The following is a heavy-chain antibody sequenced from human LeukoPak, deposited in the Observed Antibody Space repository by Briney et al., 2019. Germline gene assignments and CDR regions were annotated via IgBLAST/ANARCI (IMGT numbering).Heavy chain of an antibody. J-gene: IGHJ6*03. D-gene: IGHD3-9*01. Sequence: ASVKVSCKASGYSFTSYYMHWVRQAPGQGLEWMGWINPNSGGTNYAQKFQGRVTMTRDTSISTAYMELSRLRSDDTAVYYCARAGTRYDILTGYYSLYYYYMDVWGKGTTVTVSS. CDR2: INPNSGGT. CDR3: ARAGTRYDILTGYYSLYYYYMDV. CDR1: GYSFTSYY. V-gene: IGHV1-2*02.